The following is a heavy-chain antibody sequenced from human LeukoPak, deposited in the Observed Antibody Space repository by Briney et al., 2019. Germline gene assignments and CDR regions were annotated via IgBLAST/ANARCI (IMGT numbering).Heavy chain of an antibody. J-gene: IGHJ4*02. V-gene: IGHV3-33*01. D-gene: IGHD2-8*02. CDR3: ARAGYCTGGSCYFDY. Sequence: GRSLRLSCAASGFTFSTYAMHWVRQAPGKGLEWVAVILYDGGNKYYADYVKGRFTISRDNAKNTLYLQMNSLSAEDTAVYYCARAGYCTGGSCYFDYWGQGTQVIVSS. CDR1: GFTFSTYA. CDR2: ILYDGGNK.